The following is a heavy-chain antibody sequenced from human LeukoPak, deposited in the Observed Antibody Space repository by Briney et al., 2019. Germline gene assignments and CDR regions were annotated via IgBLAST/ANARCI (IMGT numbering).Heavy chain of an antibody. J-gene: IGHJ5*02. V-gene: IGHV1-3*01. Sequence: ASVKVSCKASGYTFTSYAMHWVRQAPRQKLEWMGWINAGNGNTKYSQKFQGRVTITRDTSASTAYMELSSLTSEDTAVYYCARDLRFGTPRGELLTWGQGTLVTVSS. CDR3: ARDLRFGTPRGELLT. CDR2: INAGNGNT. D-gene: IGHD3-10*01. CDR1: GYTFTSYA.